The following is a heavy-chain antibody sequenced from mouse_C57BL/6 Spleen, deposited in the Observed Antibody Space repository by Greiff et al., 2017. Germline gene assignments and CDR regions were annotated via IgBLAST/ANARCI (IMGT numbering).Heavy chain of an antibody. CDR1: GYAFSSSW. V-gene: IGHV1-82*01. D-gene: IGHD1-1*01. Sequence: QVQLKESGPELVKPGASVKISCKASGYAFSSSWMNWVKQRPGKGLEWIGRIYPGDGDTNYNGKFKGKATLTADKSSSTAYMQLSSLTSEDSAVYFCARKERDHGGYFHYWGQGTTLTVSS. CDR2: IYPGDGDT. J-gene: IGHJ2*01. CDR3: ARKERDHGGYFHY.